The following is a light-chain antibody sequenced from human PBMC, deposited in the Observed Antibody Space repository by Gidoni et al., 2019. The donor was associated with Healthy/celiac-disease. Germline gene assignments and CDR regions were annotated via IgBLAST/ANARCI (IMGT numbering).Light chain of an antibody. CDR2: GAS. V-gene: IGKV3-20*01. CDR3: QQYGSSPPMCS. Sequence: EIVLTQSPGTLSLSPGERATLSCRASQSVSSSYLAWYQQKPGQAPRLLIYGASSRATGIPDRFSGSASGTDFTLTISRLEPEDFAVYYCQQYGSSPPMCSFGQXTTLEIK. CDR1: QSVSSSY. J-gene: IGKJ2*04.